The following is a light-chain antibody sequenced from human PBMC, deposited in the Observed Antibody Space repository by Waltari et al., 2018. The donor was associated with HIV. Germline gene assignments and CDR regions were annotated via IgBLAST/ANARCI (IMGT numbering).Light chain of an antibody. V-gene: IGLV1-40*01. J-gene: IGLJ2*01. Sequence: QSVLTQPPSLSGAPGQRVTISCTGNTSNIGAGYDVHWYQQLPGTAPKLLIYGDANRPSGVPDRFSGSTSGTSASLAITGLRAEDECDYYCQSYDRSLSGVIFGGGTKLTVL. CDR1: TSNIGAGYD. CDR3: QSYDRSLSGVI. CDR2: GDA.